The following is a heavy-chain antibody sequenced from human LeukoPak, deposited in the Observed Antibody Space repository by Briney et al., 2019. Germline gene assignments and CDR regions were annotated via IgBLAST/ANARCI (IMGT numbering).Heavy chain of an antibody. CDR2: ISAYNGNT. CDR3: ARDRYCSSTSCFSVDYYSMDV. J-gene: IGHJ6*02. D-gene: IGHD2-2*01. V-gene: IGHV1-18*01. Sequence: ASVKVSCKASGYTFTSYGISWVRQVPGQGLEWMGWISAYNGNTNYAQKLQGRVTMTTDTSTSTAYMELRSLRSDDTAVYYCARDRYCSSTSCFSVDYYSMDVWGQGTTVTVSS. CDR1: GYTFTSYG.